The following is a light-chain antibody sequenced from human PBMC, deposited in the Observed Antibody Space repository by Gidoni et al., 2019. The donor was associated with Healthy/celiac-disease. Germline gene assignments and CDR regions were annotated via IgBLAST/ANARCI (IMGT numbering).Light chain of an antibody. CDR1: QSVLYSSNNKNY. V-gene: IGKV4-1*01. CDR2: WSS. J-gene: IGKJ3*01. Sequence: DIVMTQYPDSLAVSLGERATINCKSSQSVLYSSNNKNYVAWYQQKPGQPPTLLIYWSSTRESGVPDRFSGSGSGTDFTLTISSLQAEDVAVYYCQQYYSTPVTFGPGTKVDIK. CDR3: QQYYSTPVT.